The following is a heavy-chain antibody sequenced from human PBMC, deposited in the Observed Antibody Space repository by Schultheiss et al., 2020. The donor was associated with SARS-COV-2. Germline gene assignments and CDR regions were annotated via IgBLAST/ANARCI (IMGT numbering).Heavy chain of an antibody. D-gene: IGHD3-3*01. Sequence: ASVKVSCKASGYTFTSYGISWVRQATGQGLEWMGWMNPNSGNTGYAQKFQGRVTMTRNTSISTAYMELGSLRSEDTAVYYCARVHTKSVRRITIFGVAVVGSGLDVWGQGTTVTVAS. CDR2: MNPNSGNT. CDR3: ARVHTKSVRRITIFGVAVVGSGLDV. CDR1: GYTFTSYG. J-gene: IGHJ6*02. V-gene: IGHV1-8*02.